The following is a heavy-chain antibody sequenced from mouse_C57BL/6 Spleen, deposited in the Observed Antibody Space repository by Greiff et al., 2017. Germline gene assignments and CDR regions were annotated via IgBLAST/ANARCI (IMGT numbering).Heavy chain of an antibody. CDR2: INPSNGGT. Sequence: QVHVKQPGTELVKPGASVKLSCKASGYTFTSYWMHWVKQRPGQGLEWIGNINPSNGGTNYNEKFKSKATLTVDKSSSTAYMQLSSLTSEDSAVYYCAYYYGSSYVYFDVWGTGTTVTVSS. J-gene: IGHJ1*03. V-gene: IGHV1-53*01. D-gene: IGHD1-1*01. CDR3: AYYYGSSYVYFDV. CDR1: GYTFTSYW.